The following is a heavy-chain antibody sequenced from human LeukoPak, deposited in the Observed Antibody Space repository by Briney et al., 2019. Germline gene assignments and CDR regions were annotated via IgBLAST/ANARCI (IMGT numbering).Heavy chain of an antibody. J-gene: IGHJ4*02. V-gene: IGHV3-53*01. CDR1: GFTFSSYS. CDR2: IYSGGST. Sequence: GGSLRLSCAASGFTFSSYSMNWVRQAPGKGLEWVSVIYSGGSTYYADSVKGRFTISRDNSKNTLYLQMNSLRAEDTAVYYCARGLGSGYDLWDYWGQGTLVTVSS. D-gene: IGHD5-12*01. CDR3: ARGLGSGYDLWDY.